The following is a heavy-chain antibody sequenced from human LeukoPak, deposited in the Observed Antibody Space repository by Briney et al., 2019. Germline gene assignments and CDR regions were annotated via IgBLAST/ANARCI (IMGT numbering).Heavy chain of an antibody. CDR2: ISYDGSNK. CDR3: ARASGKYQLLSDWFDP. CDR1: GFTFSSYA. D-gene: IGHD2-2*01. V-gene: IGHV3-30*01. J-gene: IGHJ5*02. Sequence: GGSLRLSCAASGFTFSSYAMHWVRQAPGKGLEWVAVISYDGSNKYYADSVKGRLTISRDNSKNTLYLQMNSLRAEDTAVYYCARASGKYQLLSDWFDPWGQGTLVTVSS.